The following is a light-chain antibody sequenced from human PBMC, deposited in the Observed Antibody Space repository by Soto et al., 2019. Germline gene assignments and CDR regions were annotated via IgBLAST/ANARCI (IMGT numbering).Light chain of an antibody. CDR3: QQYGSSCT. V-gene: IGKV3-20*01. CDR1: QSVSSSY. J-gene: IGKJ1*01. Sequence: EIVLTQSPGTLSLSPWERATLSCRASQSVSSSYLAWYQQKPGQAPRLLIYGASSRATGIPDRFSGSGSGTDFTLTTSRLEPEDFALYYCQQYGSSCTFGQGTKVEIK. CDR2: GAS.